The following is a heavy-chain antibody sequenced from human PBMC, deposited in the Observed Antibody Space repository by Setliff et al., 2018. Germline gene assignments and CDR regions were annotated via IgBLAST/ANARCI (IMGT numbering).Heavy chain of an antibody. CDR3: ARVDGGYLFDY. V-gene: IGHV3-7*01. D-gene: IGHD1-26*01. Sequence: GGSLRLSCAASGFTFSSYWMSWVRQAPGKGLEWVANIKQDGSEKYYVNSVKGRFTISRDNAKNSLYLQMNSLRAEDTAVYYCARVDGGYLFDYWGQGTLVTVSS. CDR1: GFTFSSYW. CDR2: IKQDGSEK. J-gene: IGHJ4*02.